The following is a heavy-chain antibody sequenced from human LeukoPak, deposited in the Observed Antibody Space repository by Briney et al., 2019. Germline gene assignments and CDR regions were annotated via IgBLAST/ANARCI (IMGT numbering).Heavy chain of an antibody. J-gene: IGHJ1*01. CDR1: GFTFSSYA. V-gene: IGHV3-23*01. Sequence: GGSLRLSCAASGFTFSSYAMHWVRQAPGKGLEWVSAISGSGGTTYYADSVKGRFTISRDNSKNTLYLQMNSLRAEDTAVYYCATRYYDSITRYFQHWGQGTLVTVSS. CDR2: ISGSGGTT. CDR3: ATRYYDSITRYFQH. D-gene: IGHD3-22*01.